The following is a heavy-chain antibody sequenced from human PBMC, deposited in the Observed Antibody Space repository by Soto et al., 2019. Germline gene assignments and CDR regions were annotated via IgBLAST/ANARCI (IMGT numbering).Heavy chain of an antibody. D-gene: IGHD2-2*01. CDR1: GASISSYY. CDR3: ARYNSYAIDY. V-gene: IGHV4-59*01. J-gene: IGHJ4*02. Sequence: AETLSLTCTVSGASISSYYWSWIRQPPGKGLEWIANVHYSGTTNYNPSLASRVTLSVDTSKNQFSLRMTSVTAADRAMYFCARYNSYAIDYWGRGTLVTVSS. CDR2: VHYSGTT.